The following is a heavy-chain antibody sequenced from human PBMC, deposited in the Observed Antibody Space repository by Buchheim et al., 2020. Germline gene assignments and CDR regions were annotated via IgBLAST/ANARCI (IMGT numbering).Heavy chain of an antibody. D-gene: IGHD5-12*01. CDR3: VKDLPNSGFAYDY. CDR2: VNSDGSGT. V-gene: IGHV3-74*01. CDR1: GFTFSRYW. J-gene: IGHJ4*02. Sequence: EVQLVESGGGLVQPGGSLRLSCAASGFTFSRYWMHWVRQAPGKGLMWVSRVNSDGSGTGLADSGTGRFTISRDNAKNTLYLQMDSLRAEDTAVYYCVKDLPNSGFAYDYWGQGSLVTVSS.